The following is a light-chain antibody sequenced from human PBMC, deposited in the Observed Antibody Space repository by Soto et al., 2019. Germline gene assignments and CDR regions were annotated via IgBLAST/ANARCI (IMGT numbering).Light chain of an antibody. CDR1: RGISSY. Sequence: IQLTQSPASLSASVGDRVTITCQASRGISSYLAWYQQTPGKPPKLIVYSASTLQSVVQSRVSVIVSWPDFTLTISSLKPEDSATYFCQQLNSYPQTFGQGTRLEIK. CDR3: QQLNSYPQT. J-gene: IGKJ5*01. V-gene: IGKV1-9*01. CDR2: SAS.